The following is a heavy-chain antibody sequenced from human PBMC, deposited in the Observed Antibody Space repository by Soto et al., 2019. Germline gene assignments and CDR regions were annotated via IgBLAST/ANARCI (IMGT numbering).Heavy chain of an antibody. D-gene: IGHD3-16*02. CDR1: GYTFTSYG. CDR3: ARDSATGYVWWSYREIGY. CDR2: ISAYNGNT. V-gene: IGHV1-18*01. J-gene: IGHJ4*02. Sequence: QVQLVQSGAEVKKPGASVKVSCKASGYTFTSYGISWVRQAPGQGLEWMGWISAYNGNTNYAQKLQGRVTMTTDTSTSTAYMELRSLRSDDTAVYYCARDSATGYVWWSYREIGYWGQGTLVTVSS.